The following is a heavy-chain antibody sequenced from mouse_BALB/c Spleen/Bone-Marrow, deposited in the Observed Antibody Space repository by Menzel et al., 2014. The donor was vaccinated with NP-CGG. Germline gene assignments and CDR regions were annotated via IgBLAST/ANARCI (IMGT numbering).Heavy chain of an antibody. Sequence: QVHVKQSASEPARPWASVRLSCRASGYTFTGYTMQWVKQRPGQGLDWTGYFVPRSGYTDYNQKFKDKTTLTADKSSSTANVQLRRLTAEDSAVYDGARGAITTAYFDYWGQGTPLTVSS. CDR1: GYTFTGYT. J-gene: IGHJ2*01. D-gene: IGHD1-2*01. V-gene: IGHV1-4*02. CDR2: FVPRSGYT. CDR3: ARGAITTAYFDY.